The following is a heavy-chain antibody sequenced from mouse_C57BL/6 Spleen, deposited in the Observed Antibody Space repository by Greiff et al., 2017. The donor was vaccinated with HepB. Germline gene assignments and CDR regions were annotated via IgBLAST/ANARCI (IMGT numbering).Heavy chain of an antibody. D-gene: IGHD1-2*01. CDR2: IYPGDGDT. V-gene: IGHV1-82*01. CDR3: ARSGITKAMDY. CDR1: GYAFSSSW. J-gene: IGHJ4*01. Sequence: VQLQQSGPELVKPGASVKISCKASGYAFSSSWMNWVKQRPGKGLEWIGRIYPGDGDTNYNGKFKGKATLTADKSSSTAYMQLSSLTSEDSAVYFCARSGITKAMDYWGQGTSVTVSS.